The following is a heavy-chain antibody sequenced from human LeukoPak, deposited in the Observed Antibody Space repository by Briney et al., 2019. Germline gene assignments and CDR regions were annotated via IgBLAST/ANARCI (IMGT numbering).Heavy chain of an antibody. V-gene: IGHV3-30*02. CDR3: AREGDWWKPFDF. D-gene: IGHD2-8*02. J-gene: IGHJ4*02. CDR1: GFTFSYFA. Sequence: GGSLRLSCAASGFTFSYFAMHWVRQAPGKGLEWVAFIRYDGTNKFYADSVKGRFTISRDNSKNTLYLQMNSLRAEDTAVYYCAREGDWWKPFDFWGQGTLVTVSS. CDR2: IRYDGTNK.